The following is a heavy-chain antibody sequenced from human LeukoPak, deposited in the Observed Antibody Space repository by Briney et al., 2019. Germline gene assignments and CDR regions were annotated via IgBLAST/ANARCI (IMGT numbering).Heavy chain of an antibody. J-gene: IGHJ4*02. CDR2: IYYSGST. CDR3: ASQDSTGWNGPFDY. V-gene: IGHV4-39*01. CDR1: GGSISSYY. Sequence: SETLSLTCTVSGGSISSYYWGWICQPPGKGLEWIGTIYYSGSTYYNPSLKSRVTMSVDTSKNQFSLKLSSVTATDTAMYYCASQDSTGWNGPFDYWGQGTLVTVSS. D-gene: IGHD6-19*01.